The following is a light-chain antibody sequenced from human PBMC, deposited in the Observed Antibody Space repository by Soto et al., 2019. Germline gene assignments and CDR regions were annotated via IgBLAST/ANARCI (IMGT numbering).Light chain of an antibody. CDR1: QSVSSSY. CDR3: LQDYNYPLT. J-gene: IGKJ4*01. CDR2: AAS. Sequence: SPGTLSLSPGERATLSCRASQSVSSSYLAWYQQRPGQAPRLLIYAASSLQSGVPSRFSGSGSGTDFTLTISSLQPEDFATYYCLQDYNYPLTFGGGTKWIS. V-gene: IGKV3D-7*01.